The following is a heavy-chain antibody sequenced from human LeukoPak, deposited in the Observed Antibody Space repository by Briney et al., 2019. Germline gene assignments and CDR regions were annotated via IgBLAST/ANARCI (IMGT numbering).Heavy chain of an antibody. CDR2: TYYRSKWYN. Sequence: SQTLSLTCAISGDSVSSNSAAWNWIRQSPSRGLEWLGRTYYRSKWYNDYAASVKSRITINPDTSKNQFSLQLNSVTPEDTAVYYCASESASGYSSSWYGVGFDYWGQGTLVTVSS. V-gene: IGHV6-1*01. D-gene: IGHD6-13*01. CDR1: GDSVSSNSAA. J-gene: IGHJ4*02. CDR3: ASESASGYSSSWYGVGFDY.